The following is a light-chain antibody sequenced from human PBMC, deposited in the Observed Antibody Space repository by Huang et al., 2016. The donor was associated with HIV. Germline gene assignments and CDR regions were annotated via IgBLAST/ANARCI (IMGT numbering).Light chain of an antibody. Sequence: EIVMTQSPATLSVSPGERATFSCRASQSVSSNLAWYQQKPGQAPRLLSFGASTRSTGIPARVIGSGSGTEFTLTISSLQSEDVAVYYCQQYNNWPPYTFGQGTKLEIK. CDR1: QSVSSN. CDR2: GAS. V-gene: IGKV3-15*01. J-gene: IGKJ2*01. CDR3: QQYNNWPPYT.